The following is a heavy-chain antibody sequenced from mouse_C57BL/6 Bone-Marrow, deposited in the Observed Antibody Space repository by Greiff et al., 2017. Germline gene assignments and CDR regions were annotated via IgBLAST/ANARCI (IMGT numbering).Heavy chain of an antibody. V-gene: IGHV1-62-2*01. CDR3: ARHEDGYYGFYFDY. J-gene: IGHJ2*01. D-gene: IGHD1-1*01. Sequence: VQLQQSGAELVKPGASVKLSCKASGYTFTEYTIHWVKQRSGQGLEWIGWFYPGSGSIKYNEKFKDKATLTADESSSTVYMERSRLTSEDAAVYCGARHEDGYYGFYFDYWGQGTTLTVSS. CDR2: FYPGSGSI. CDR1: GYTFTEYT.